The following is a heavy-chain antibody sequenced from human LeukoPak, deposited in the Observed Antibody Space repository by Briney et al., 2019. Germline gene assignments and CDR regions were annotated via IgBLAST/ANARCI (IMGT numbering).Heavy chain of an antibody. D-gene: IGHD3-22*01. CDR2: IYYRGNA. CDR1: GGPISSSNYY. V-gene: IGHV4-39*07. CDR3: AREEDRSGD. J-gene: IGHJ4*02. Sequence: SETLSLTCTVSGGPISSSNYYWAWIRQPPGQGLEWIGSIYYRGNAYYNPSLKSRVTMSVDTSKNQFSLSLSSVTAADTAVYYCAREEDRSGDWGQGTLVTVTS.